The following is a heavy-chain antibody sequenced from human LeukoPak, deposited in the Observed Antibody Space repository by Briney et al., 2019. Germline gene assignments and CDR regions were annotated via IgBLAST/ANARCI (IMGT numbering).Heavy chain of an antibody. D-gene: IGHD3-10*01. CDR2: INTNTGNP. V-gene: IGHV7-4-1*02. CDR3: ARDSNYMVRGVIDY. J-gene: IGHJ4*02. CDR1: GYSFTSYG. Sequence: ASVKVSCKASGYSFTSYGISWVRQAPGQGLEWMGWINTNTGNPTYAQGFTGRFVFSLDTPVSTAYLQISSLKAEDTAVYYCARDSNYMVRGVIDYWGQGTLVTVSS.